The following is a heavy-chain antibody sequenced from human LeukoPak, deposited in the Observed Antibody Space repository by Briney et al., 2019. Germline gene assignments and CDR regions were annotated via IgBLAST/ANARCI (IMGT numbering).Heavy chain of an antibody. CDR2: ISHSSSPI. CDR1: GFAFRSYS. V-gene: IGHV3-48*04. Sequence: GGSLRLSCAASGFAFRSYSMNWVRQSPAKGLEWVSYISHSSSPIYYADSVKGRFTISRDNAKKSLSLQMNNLRPEDTGIYYCARIVGDSRGLDAWGQGARVIV. D-gene: IGHD1-26*01. CDR3: ARIVGDSRGLDA. J-gene: IGHJ4*02.